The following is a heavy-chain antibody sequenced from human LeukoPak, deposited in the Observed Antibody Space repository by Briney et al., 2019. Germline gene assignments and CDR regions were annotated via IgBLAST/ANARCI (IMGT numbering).Heavy chain of an antibody. V-gene: IGHV3-23*01. Sequence: GGSLRLSCSASRFTFSSYTMNWVRQAPGKGLEWVSAISGSGGGTYYADSVKGRLTISRDNSKNTLFLQMNSLRAEDTAVYYCAKEAQGCSITSCYFDSWGQGTLVTASS. J-gene: IGHJ4*02. D-gene: IGHD2-2*01. CDR3: AKEAQGCSITSCYFDS. CDR2: ISGSGGGT. CDR1: RFTFSSYT.